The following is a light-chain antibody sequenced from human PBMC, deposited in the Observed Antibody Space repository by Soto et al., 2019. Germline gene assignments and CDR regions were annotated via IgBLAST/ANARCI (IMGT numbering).Light chain of an antibody. J-gene: IGKJ1*01. Sequence: DVVMTQSPLSLPVTLGQPASISCRSSQSPLYSVGNTYLSWFQQRPGQSPRRLIYKVSNRDSGVPDRFSGSGSGTDFTLKISRVEAEDVGVYYCMQGTHWPWTFGQGTKVEIK. CDR2: KVS. CDR3: MQGTHWPWT. V-gene: IGKV2-30*01. CDR1: QSPLYSVGNTY.